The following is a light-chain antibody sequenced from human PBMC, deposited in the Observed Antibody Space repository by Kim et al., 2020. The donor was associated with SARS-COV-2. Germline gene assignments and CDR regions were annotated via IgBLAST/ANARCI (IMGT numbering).Light chain of an antibody. V-gene: IGLV1-40*01. J-gene: IGLJ1*01. CDR3: QSYDRSLIFV. CDR2: DNN. CDR1: SPNIGAGYD. Sequence: GQRVTVSCRGSSPNIGAGYDIHWYQHLPGTAPKLLIYDNNNRPSGVPDRFSGSKSDSSASLAITGLQAEDEADYYCQSYDRSLIFVFGTGTKVTVL.